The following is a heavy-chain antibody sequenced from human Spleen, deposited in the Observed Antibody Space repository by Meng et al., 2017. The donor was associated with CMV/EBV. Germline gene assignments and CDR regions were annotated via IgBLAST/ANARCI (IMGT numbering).Heavy chain of an antibody. D-gene: IGHD2-15*01. CDR1: GYTFTSYY. Sequence: ASVKVSCKASGYTFTSYYMHWVRQAPGQGLEWMGIINPSCGSTSYAQKFQGRVTMTRDTSTSTVYMELSSLRSEDTAVYYCARVCCPYCESPYYGMDVWGQGTTVTVSS. CDR3: ARVCCPYCESPYYGMDV. CDR2: INPSCGST. J-gene: IGHJ6*02. V-gene: IGHV1-46*01.